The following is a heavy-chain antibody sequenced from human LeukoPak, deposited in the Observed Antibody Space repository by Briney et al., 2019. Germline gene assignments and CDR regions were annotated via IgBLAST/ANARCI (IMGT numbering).Heavy chain of an antibody. CDR2: IYHSGST. V-gene: IGHV4-38-2*02. Sequence: SETLSLTCTVSGYSISSGYYWGWIRQPPGKGLEWIGSIYHSGSTYYNPSLKSRVTISVDTSKNQFSLKLSSVTAADTAVYYCAREENGYFDYWGQGTLVTVSS. D-gene: IGHD1-1*01. CDR1: GYSISSGYY. J-gene: IGHJ4*02. CDR3: AREENGYFDY.